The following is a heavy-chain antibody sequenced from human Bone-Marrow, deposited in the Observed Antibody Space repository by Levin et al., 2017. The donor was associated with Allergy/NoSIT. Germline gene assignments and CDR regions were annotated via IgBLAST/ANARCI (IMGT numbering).Heavy chain of an antibody. CDR3: ARDVSFGRSVPSSWVDS. CDR2: VSYDGSDK. Sequence: PGGSLRLSCAASGFAFSNHGIHWVRQAPGKGLEWVALVSYDGSDKFFAASVKGRFTISKDNSRNTVSLQMASLKVDDTALYFCARDVSFGRSVPSSWVDSWGQGTRVTVSS. D-gene: IGHD2-15*01. J-gene: IGHJ4*02. V-gene: IGHV3-30*03. CDR1: GFAFSNHG.